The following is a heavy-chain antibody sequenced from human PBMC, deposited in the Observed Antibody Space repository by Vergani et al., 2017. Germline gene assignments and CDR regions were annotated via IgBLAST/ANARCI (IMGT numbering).Heavy chain of an antibody. J-gene: IGHJ4*02. Sequence: EVELVQSGPEMRTPGESLKISCKGSEYSFGIYWIGWVRQIPGKGLEWMGINYPADSDTRYSPSFQDQVTIPADKTISTVSLQWDSLKASDTALYYCARHTADTDSWGREALVTVAS. CDR1: EYSFGIYW. V-gene: IGHV5-51*01. CDR2: NYPADSDT. D-gene: IGHD4-17*01. CDR3: ARHTADTDS.